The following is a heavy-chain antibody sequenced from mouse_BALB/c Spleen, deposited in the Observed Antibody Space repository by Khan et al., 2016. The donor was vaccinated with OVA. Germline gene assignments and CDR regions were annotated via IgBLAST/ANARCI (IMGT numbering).Heavy chain of an antibody. V-gene: IGHV1-37*01. CDR3: GRGTYYGNYVAY. J-gene: IGHJ3*01. D-gene: IGHD2-10*01. Sequence: VQLQQSGPELVKPGASVKISFKASGYSFTGYFMNWVKQSHGKSLEWIGRINPYNGDTFYNQKFKGKATLTVDNSSRTANMELLSLTSEDSAVYYCGRGTYYGNYVAYWGQGTLVTVSA. CDR2: INPYNGDT. CDR1: GYSFTGYF.